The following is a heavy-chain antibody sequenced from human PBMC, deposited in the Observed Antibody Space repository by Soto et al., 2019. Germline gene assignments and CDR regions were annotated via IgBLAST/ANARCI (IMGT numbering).Heavy chain of an antibody. D-gene: IGHD3-22*01. CDR3: ARDYYDSSGYYSDNY. CDR1: GFTFSSYW. V-gene: IGHV3-7*03. J-gene: IGHJ4*02. CDR2: IKQDGSEK. Sequence: VGSLRLSCAASGFTFSSYWMSWVRQAPGKGLEWVANIKQDGSEKYYVDSVKGRFTISRDNAKNSLYLQMNSLRAEDTAVYYCARDYYDSSGYYSDNYWGQGTLVTVSS.